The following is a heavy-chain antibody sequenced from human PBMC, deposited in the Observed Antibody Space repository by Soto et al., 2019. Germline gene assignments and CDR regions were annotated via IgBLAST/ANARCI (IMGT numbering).Heavy chain of an antibody. D-gene: IGHD3-9*01. CDR3: AKPDWEKNYFDY. Sequence: QPGGSLRLSCAASGFTFSIYTFTWVRQAPGKGLEWVSTISGSDGSTYYADSVKGRFTISRDNSKNTLYLQMNSLRAEGTAVYYCAKPDWEKNYFDYWGPGTLVTVSS. V-gene: IGHV3-23*01. J-gene: IGHJ4*02. CDR1: GFTFSIYT. CDR2: ISGSDGST.